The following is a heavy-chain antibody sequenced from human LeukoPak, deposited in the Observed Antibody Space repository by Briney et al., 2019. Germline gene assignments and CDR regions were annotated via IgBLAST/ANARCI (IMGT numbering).Heavy chain of an antibody. Sequence: SETLSLTCTVSGDSITSNNYYWGWIRQPPGKGLEWIGSIYYSGSTSSNPSLKSRVTISVDTSNNQFSLKLSSVTAADTAVYYCARHPLRARIATTGIVLDNFDYWGQGTLVTVSS. CDR2: IYYSGST. D-gene: IGHD6-13*01. CDR3: ARHPLRARIATTGIVLDNFDY. V-gene: IGHV4-39*01. CDR1: GDSITSNNYY. J-gene: IGHJ4*02.